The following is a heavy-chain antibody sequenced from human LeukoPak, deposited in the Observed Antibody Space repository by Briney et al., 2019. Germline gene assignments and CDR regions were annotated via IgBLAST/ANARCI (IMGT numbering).Heavy chain of an antibody. CDR3: ARGGGTSWLDY. Sequence: SETLSLTCTVSGGSISDYYWSWIRQPAGKGLEWIGRIYTGGSTNYNPSLKSRVTMSVDTSKNQFPLKVSSVTAADTAVYYCARGGGTSWLDYWGQGTLVIVSS. J-gene: IGHJ4*02. CDR2: IYTGGST. V-gene: IGHV4-4*07. D-gene: IGHD6-13*01. CDR1: GGSISDYY.